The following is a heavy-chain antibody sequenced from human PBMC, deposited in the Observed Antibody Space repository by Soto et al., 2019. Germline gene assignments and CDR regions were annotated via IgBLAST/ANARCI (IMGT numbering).Heavy chain of an antibody. J-gene: IGHJ4*02. CDR3: GRXDKXXXSXXDY. V-gene: IGHV4-30-4*01. Sequence: PSETLSLTCTVSGGSINSGDYYWSWIRQPPGKGLEWIGYINYSGTTYYKPSLKSRVTISVDTSKNQFSLRLSSVTAADTAVYYCGRXDKXXXSXXDYWGRGTLVTXXS. CDR2: INYSGTT. CDR1: GGSINSGDYY.